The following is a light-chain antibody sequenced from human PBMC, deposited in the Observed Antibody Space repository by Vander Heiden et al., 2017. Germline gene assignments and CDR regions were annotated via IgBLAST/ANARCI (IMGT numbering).Light chain of an antibody. Sequence: ETVMTQSPAPLSVSPGDRVTLSCRASQSVTNNLAWSQQRPGQAPRLHIYGASTRASGIPARFSGSGFGTEFTLTISSLQSEDFAVYYCQDYSNWPHTFGQGTKLEIK. CDR2: GAS. CDR1: QSVTNN. V-gene: IGKV3-15*01. J-gene: IGKJ2*01. CDR3: QDYSNWPHT.